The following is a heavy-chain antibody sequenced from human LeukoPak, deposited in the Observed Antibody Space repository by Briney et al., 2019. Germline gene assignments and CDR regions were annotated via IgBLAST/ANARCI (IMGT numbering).Heavy chain of an antibody. J-gene: IGHJ4*02. V-gene: IGHV1-69*05. Sequence: SVKVSCKASGGTFSSYAISWVRQAPGQGLEWMGGIIPIFGTANYAQKFQGRVTITTDESTSTAYMELSSLRSEDTAVYYCASRVPAAILGPFDYWGQGTLVTVSS. CDR3: ASRVPAAILGPFDY. D-gene: IGHD2-2*02. CDR1: GGTFSSYA. CDR2: IIPIFGTA.